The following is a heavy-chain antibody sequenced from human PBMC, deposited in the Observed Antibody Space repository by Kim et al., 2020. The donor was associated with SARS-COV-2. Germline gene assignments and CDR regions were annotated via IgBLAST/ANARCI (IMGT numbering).Heavy chain of an antibody. V-gene: IGHV4-4*02. CDR1: GGSFSSSSC. CDR3: ARGVSSAWTLRAWFDP. Sequence: SETLSLTCAVSGGSFSSSSCWSWVRQPPGKGLEWIGEIDHSGSTTYNPSLKSRVTISLDKAKNQFSLNLRSVTAADTAVYYCARGVSSAWTLRAWFDPWGQGTRVTVSS. D-gene: IGHD6-19*01. J-gene: IGHJ5*02. CDR2: IDHSGST.